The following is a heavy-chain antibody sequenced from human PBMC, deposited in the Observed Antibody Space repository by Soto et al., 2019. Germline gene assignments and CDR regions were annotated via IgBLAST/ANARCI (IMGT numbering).Heavy chain of an antibody. CDR2: INHSGST. CDR1: GGSFSGYY. Sequence: PSETLSLTCAVYGGSFSGYYWSWIRQPPGKGLEWIGEINHSGSTNYNPSLKSRVTISVDTSKNQFSLKLSSVTAADTAVYYCASISNYDFWSGRRSIDYWGQGTLVTVSS. CDR3: ASISNYDFWSGRRSIDY. V-gene: IGHV4-34*01. D-gene: IGHD3-3*01. J-gene: IGHJ4*02.